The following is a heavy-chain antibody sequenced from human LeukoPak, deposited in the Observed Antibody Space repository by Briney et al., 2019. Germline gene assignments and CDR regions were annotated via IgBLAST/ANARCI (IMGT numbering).Heavy chain of an antibody. CDR3: AKDLTYYSGSGSYYRY. V-gene: IGHV3-23*01. J-gene: IGHJ4*02. CDR2: ISGSGGST. D-gene: IGHD3-10*01. Sequence: SLKPNSAATLFTCSSYALSGVRQAPVKGPDWVSAISGSGGSTYYAASVKGRFTISRDNSKNTLYLQMNSLRAEDTAVYYCAKDLTYYSGSGSYYRYWGQGTLVTVSP. CDR1: LFTCSSYA.